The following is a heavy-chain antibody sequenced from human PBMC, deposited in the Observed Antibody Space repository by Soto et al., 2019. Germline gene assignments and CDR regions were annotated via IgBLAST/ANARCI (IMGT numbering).Heavy chain of an antibody. V-gene: IGHV3-7*01. D-gene: IGHD3-22*01. CDR3: ARGNPITMIVVVAPDFDY. Sequence: GGSLRLSCAASGFTFTSYWMSWVRQAPGKGLEWVANIKQDGSEKYYVDSVKGRFTISRDNAKNSLYLQMNSLRAEDTAVYYCARGNPITMIVVVAPDFDYWGQGTLVTVSS. CDR1: GFTFTSYW. J-gene: IGHJ4*02. CDR2: IKQDGSEK.